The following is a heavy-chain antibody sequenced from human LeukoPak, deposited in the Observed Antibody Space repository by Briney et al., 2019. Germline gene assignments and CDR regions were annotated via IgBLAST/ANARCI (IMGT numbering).Heavy chain of an antibody. J-gene: IGHJ6*03. Sequence: SGGSLRLSCAASGFTFSSYTMNWVRQAPGKGLEWVSSISSSSTYIYYADSVKGRFTISRDNAKNTLYLQMNSLGAEDTAVYYCAKDGLLYSGSYLYYYYYMDVWGKGTTVTVSS. V-gene: IGHV3-21*01. CDR3: AKDGLLYSGSYLYYYYYMDV. CDR2: ISSSSTYI. D-gene: IGHD1-26*01. CDR1: GFTFSSYT.